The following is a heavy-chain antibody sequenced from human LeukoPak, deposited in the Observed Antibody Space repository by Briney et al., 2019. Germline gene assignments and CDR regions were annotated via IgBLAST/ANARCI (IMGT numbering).Heavy chain of an antibody. Sequence: GGSLRLSCAASGFTFSSYSMNWVRQAPGKGLEWVSSISSSSSYIYYADSVKGRFTISRDNAKNSLYLQMNSLRAEDTAVYYCARRPPGGYSSSWYWFDPWGQGTLVTVSS. CDR1: GFTFSSYS. CDR3: ARRPPGGYSSSWYWFDP. CDR2: ISSSSSYI. D-gene: IGHD6-13*01. V-gene: IGHV3-21*01. J-gene: IGHJ5*02.